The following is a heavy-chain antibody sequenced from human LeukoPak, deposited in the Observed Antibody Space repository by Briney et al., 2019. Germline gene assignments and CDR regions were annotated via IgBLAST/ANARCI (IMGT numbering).Heavy chain of an antibody. CDR3: TNRGVGYYYVDV. CDR1: GFPFSDYG. D-gene: IGHD2-15*01. CDR2: ISVSGTST. J-gene: IGHJ6*03. V-gene: IGHV3-23*01. Sequence: GGSLRLSCAASGFPFSDYGMSWVRQAPGKGLEWVSGISVSGTSTYYADSVKGRFTISRDNSKNTLYLQMNSLRAEDTAVYYCTNRGVGYYYVDVWGKGTTVTVSS.